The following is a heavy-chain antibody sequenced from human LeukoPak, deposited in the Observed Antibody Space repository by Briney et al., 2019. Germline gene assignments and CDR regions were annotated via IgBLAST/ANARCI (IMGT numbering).Heavy chain of an antibody. Sequence: ASVKVSCKASGYTFTGYYMHWVRQAPGQGLEWRGWINPNSGGTNYAQKFQGRVTMTRDTSISTAYMELSRLRSDDTAVYYCARDFADYVWGSDYWGQGTLVTVSS. CDR2: INPNSGGT. V-gene: IGHV1-2*02. J-gene: IGHJ4*02. CDR3: ARDFADYVWGSDY. D-gene: IGHD3-16*01. CDR1: GYTFTGYY.